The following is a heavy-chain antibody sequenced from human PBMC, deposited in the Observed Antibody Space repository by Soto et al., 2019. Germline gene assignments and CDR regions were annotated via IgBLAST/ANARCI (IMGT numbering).Heavy chain of an antibody. CDR3: ARASESVVPAAILGSVFDY. V-gene: IGHV4-4*02. D-gene: IGHD2-2*01. CDR2: IFHSGNT. J-gene: IGHJ4*02. Sequence: SETLSLTCAVSSGSIGTTNWWSWVRQTPGKGLEWIGEIFHSGNTYYNPSLESRVTISVDTSKNQFSLKLSSVTAADTAVYYCARASESVVPAAILGSVFDYWGQGTLVTVSS. CDR1: SGSIGTTNW.